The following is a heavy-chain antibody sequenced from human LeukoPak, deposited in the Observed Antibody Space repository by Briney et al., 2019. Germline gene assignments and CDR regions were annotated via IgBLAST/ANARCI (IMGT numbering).Heavy chain of an antibody. J-gene: IGHJ4*02. Sequence: VASVKVSCKASGGTFSSYAISWVRQAPGQGLEWMGGIIPIFGTANYAQKFQGRVTITTDESTSTAYMELSSLRSEDTAVYYCARGIAAAGYQGDYWGQGTLVTVSS. CDR3: ARGIAAAGYQGDY. V-gene: IGHV1-69*05. D-gene: IGHD6-13*01. CDR2: IIPIFGTA. CDR1: GGTFSSYA.